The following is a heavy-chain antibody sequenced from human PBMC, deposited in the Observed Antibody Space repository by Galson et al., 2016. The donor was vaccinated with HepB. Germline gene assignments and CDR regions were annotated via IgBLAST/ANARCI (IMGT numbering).Heavy chain of an antibody. CDR3: AKDNSGSYIDY. CDR1: GASVSNDRLY. CDR2: YHYSGNT. J-gene: IGHJ4*02. D-gene: IGHD1-26*01. Sequence: LTCTISGASVSNDRLYWSWIRQPPGKGLEWIGFYHYSGNTNYNASLKSRVTISFDTSKNQFSLKLRSVTAADTAVYYCAKDNSGSYIDYWGQGILVTVSS. V-gene: IGHV4-61*01.